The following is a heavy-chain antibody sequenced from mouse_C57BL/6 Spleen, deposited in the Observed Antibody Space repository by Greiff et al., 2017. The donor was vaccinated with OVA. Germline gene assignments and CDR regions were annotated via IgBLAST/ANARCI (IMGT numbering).Heavy chain of an antibody. V-gene: IGHV1-81*01. D-gene: IGHD2-5*01. CDR1: GYTFTSYG. J-gene: IGHJ2*01. CDR3: ARYYSNYGYYFDY. CDR2: IYPRSGNT. Sequence: VQLVESGAELARPGASVKLSCKASGYTFTSYGISWVKQRTGQGLEWIGEIYPRSGNTYYNEKFKGKATLTADKSSSTAYMELRSLTSEDSAVYFCARYYSNYGYYFDYWGQGTTLTVSS.